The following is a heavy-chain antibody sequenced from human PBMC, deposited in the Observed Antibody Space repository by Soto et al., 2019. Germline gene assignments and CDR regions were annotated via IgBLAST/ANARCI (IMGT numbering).Heavy chain of an antibody. CDR1: GGSISSSSYY. J-gene: IGHJ6*03. Sequence: SETLSLTCTVSGGSISSSSYYWGWIRQPPGKGLEWIGSIYYSGSTYYNPSLKSRVTISVDTSKNQFSLKLSSVTAADTAVYYCARHEILRFLEWLSLSYMDVWGKGTTVTVSS. D-gene: IGHD3-3*01. V-gene: IGHV4-39*01. CDR2: IYYSGST. CDR3: ARHEILRFLEWLSLSYMDV.